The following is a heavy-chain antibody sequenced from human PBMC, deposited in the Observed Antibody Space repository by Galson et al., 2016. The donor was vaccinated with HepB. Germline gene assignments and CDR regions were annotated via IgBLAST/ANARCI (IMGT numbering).Heavy chain of an antibody. CDR3: ASGVLLDKWNYDYFDP. CDR2: VHYGGIT. CDR1: GVSITSFY. V-gene: IGHV4-59*01. J-gene: IGHJ4*02. D-gene: IGHD1-7*01. Sequence: ETLSLTCNVSGVSITSFYWSWIRQPPGKGLEWMGYVHYGGITNYNPSLKSRITISLDTPMNQFSLMLSSVTAADTAVYYCASGVLLDKWNYDYFDPWGQGTLATVSS.